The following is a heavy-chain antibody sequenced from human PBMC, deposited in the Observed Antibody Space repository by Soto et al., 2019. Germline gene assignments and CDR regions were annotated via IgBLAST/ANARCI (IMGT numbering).Heavy chain of an antibody. CDR2: ISSSSSTI. D-gene: IGHD6-13*01. CDR3: AGQGGSRLNWFDP. V-gene: IGHV3-48*01. CDR1: GFTFSSYS. Sequence: GGSLRLSCAASGFTFSSYSMNWVRQAPGKGLEWVSYISSSSSTIYYADSVKGRFTISRDNAKNSLYLQMNSLRAEDTAVYYCAGQGGSRLNWFDPWGQGTLVTVSS. J-gene: IGHJ5*02.